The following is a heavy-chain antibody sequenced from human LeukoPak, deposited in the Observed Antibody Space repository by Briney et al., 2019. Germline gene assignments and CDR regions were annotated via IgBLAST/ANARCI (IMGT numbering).Heavy chain of an antibody. CDR1: GGSISSYY. CDR3: ARQNYDFWSGYYTGAFDI. Sequence: SETLSLTCTVSGGSISSYYWSWIRQPPGKGLEWIGYIYYSGSTNYNPSLKSRVTISVDTSKNQFSLKLSSVTAADTAVYYCARQNYDFWSGYYTGAFDIWGQGTMVTVSS. V-gene: IGHV4-59*08. J-gene: IGHJ3*02. CDR2: IYYSGST. D-gene: IGHD3-3*01.